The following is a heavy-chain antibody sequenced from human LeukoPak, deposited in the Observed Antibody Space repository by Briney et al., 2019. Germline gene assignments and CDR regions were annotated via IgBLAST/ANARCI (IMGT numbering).Heavy chain of an antibody. J-gene: IGHJ4*02. CDR1: GYTFTSHY. D-gene: IGHD3-9*01. V-gene: IGHV1-46*01. CDR3: ARVVGDILTGYYTFPDY. CDR2: INPSGGST. Sequence: ASVKVSCKASGYTFTSHYIHWVRQAPGQGLEWMGLINPSGGSTSYAQKFQGRVTITRDMSTTTVYMELRSLRSDDTAVYYCARVVGDILTGYYTFPDYWGQGTLVTVSS.